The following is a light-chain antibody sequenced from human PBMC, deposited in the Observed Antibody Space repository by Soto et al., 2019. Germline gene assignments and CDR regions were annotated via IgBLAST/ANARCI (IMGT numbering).Light chain of an antibody. CDR2: KAS. Sequence: DIQMTQSPSTLSASVGDRVTITCRASQSISNWLAWYQQKPGKAPNLLIYKASSLESGVPSRFSGSGSGTEFTPTISSLQPDDFATYYCQQYNSYPYTFGQGTKLEIK. CDR3: QQYNSYPYT. V-gene: IGKV1-5*03. J-gene: IGKJ2*01. CDR1: QSISNW.